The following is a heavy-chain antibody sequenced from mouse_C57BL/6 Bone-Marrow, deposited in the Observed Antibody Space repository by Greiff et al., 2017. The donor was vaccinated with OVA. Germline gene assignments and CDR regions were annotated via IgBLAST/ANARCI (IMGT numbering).Heavy chain of an antibody. J-gene: IGHJ2*01. V-gene: IGHV5-4*03. CDR3: ARVYYDYRYYFDY. Sequence: EVKVVESGGGLVKPGGTLKLSCAASGFTFSSYAMSWVRQTPEKRLEWVATISDGGSYTYYPDNVKGRFTISRDNAKNNLYLQMSHLKSEDTAMYYCARVYYDYRYYFDYWGQGTTLTVSS. CDR1: GFTFSSYA. D-gene: IGHD2-4*01. CDR2: ISDGGSYT.